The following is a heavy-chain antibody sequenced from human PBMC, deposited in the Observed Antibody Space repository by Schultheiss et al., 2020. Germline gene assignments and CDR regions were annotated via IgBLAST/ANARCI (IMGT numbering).Heavy chain of an antibody. Sequence: GESLKISCAASGFTFSSYWMHWVRQAPGKGLVWVSAIGTAGDTYYPGSVKGRFTISRENAKNTLYLQMNSLRAEDTAVYYCARLGATGGYWGQGTMVTVSS. CDR3: ARLGATGGY. V-gene: IGHV3-13*01. D-gene: IGHD1-26*01. CDR2: IGTAGDT. CDR1: GFTFSSYW. J-gene: IGHJ4*03.